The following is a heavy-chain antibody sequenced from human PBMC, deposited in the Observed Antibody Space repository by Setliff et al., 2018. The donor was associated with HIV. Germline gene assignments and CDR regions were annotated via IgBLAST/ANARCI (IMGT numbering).Heavy chain of an antibody. Sequence: SVKVSCKTSGGTLSSYAISWVRQAPGQGLEWMGDIIPIFSTANYAQKFQGRVTFTAGESSSTASMELSSLRSDDTAVYYCARLFYDYWSGFYSGDYCGQGTLVTV. CDR1: GGTLSSYA. CDR2: IIPIFSTA. J-gene: IGHJ4*02. CDR3: ARLFYDYWSGFYSGDY. V-gene: IGHV1-69*13. D-gene: IGHD3-3*01.